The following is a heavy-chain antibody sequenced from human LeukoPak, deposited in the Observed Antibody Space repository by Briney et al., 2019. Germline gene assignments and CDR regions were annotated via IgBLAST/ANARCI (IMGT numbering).Heavy chain of an antibody. CDR3: AREGSSSSVYFDY. CDR1: GGTFSSYA. J-gene: IGHJ4*02. CDR2: IIPIFGTA. Sequence: SVKVSCKASGGTFSSYAISWVRQTPGQGLEWMGGIIPIFGTANYAQKFQGRVTITADESTSTAYMELSSLRSEDTAVYYCAREGSSSSVYFDYWGQGTLVTVSS. V-gene: IGHV1-69*13. D-gene: IGHD6-6*01.